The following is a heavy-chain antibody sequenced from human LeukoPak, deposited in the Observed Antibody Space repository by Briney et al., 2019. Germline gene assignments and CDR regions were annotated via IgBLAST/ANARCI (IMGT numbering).Heavy chain of an antibody. J-gene: IGHJ4*02. D-gene: IGHD3-22*01. Sequence: PSETLSLTCTVSGGSISNYYWNWIRLPPGKGLEWIGYVYSSGSATYNPTLESRVTISVDTSRNQFSLHLRSVTAADTAVYYCAKVGRAYDSSWPFDSWSQGALVTVSS. V-gene: IGHV4-59*01. CDR2: VYSSGSA. CDR1: GGSISNYY. CDR3: AKVGRAYDSSWPFDS.